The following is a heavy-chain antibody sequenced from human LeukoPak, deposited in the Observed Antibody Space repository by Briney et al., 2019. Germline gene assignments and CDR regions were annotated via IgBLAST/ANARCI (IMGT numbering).Heavy chain of an antibody. D-gene: IGHD3-16*01. CDR3: ARSLGTYWGKDFLNWFDP. CDR1: EYTFTNY. Sequence: ASVHVSCKASEYTFTNYVNWVRQATGQGLEWMGWINPNSGNTGYTQKFQGRVTMTRNTSLSTAYMELTSLKSEDTAVYYCARSLGTYWGKDFLNWFDPWGQGTLVTVSS. V-gene: IGHV1-8*01. J-gene: IGHJ5*02. CDR2: INPNSGNT.